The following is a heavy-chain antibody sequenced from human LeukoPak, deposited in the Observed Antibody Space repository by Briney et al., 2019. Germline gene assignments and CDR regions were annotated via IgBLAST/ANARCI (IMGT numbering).Heavy chain of an antibody. Sequence: ASVKVSCKASGYTFTDYYMTSVRQAPGVGLEWMGWINPKRGATKYAQKFQGRVTMTRDTSISTVYMEMSRLRSDDTAIYYCAPKSSYYYDSSGVNWFDPWGQGTLVTVSS. V-gene: IGHV1-2*02. CDR3: APKSSYYYDSSGVNWFDP. CDR2: INPKRGAT. D-gene: IGHD3-22*01. J-gene: IGHJ5*02. CDR1: GYTFTDYY.